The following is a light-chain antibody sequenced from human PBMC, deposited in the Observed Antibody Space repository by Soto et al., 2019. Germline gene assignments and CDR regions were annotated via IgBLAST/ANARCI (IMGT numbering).Light chain of an antibody. CDR3: QQFYYYPHT. Sequence: IQMTQSPSSLSASVGDGVTLTCRASHTIATYLNWYQQKPGQVPEVLIYGASRLHVGVPSRFTGSGYGTDFTLTINNWQPEDFAIYYCQQFYYYPHTFGQGNKLEVK. CDR1: HTIATY. V-gene: IGKV1-39*01. CDR2: GAS. J-gene: IGKJ2*01.